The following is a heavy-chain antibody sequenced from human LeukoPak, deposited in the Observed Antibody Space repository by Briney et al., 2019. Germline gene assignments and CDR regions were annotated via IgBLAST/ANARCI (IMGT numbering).Heavy chain of an antibody. Sequence: SETLSLTCTVSGYSISSGYYWGWIRQPPGKGLEWIGSIYHSGSTYYNPSLKSRVTISVDTSKNQFSLKLSSVTAADTAVYYCARGYYDSSGYSDLEFYPPDYWGQGTLVTVSS. CDR3: ARGYYDSSGYSDLEFYPPDY. D-gene: IGHD3-22*01. V-gene: IGHV4-38-2*02. CDR1: GYSISSGYY. J-gene: IGHJ4*02. CDR2: IYHSGST.